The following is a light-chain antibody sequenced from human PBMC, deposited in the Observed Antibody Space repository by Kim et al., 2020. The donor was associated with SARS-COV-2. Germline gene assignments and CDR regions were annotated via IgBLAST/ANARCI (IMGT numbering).Light chain of an antibody. CDR1: QSVSSSY. Sequence: EIVLTQSPGTLSLSPGERATLSCRASQSVSSSYLAWYQQKPGQAPRLLIYGASSRATGVPDRFSGSGSGTDFTLTITRLEPEDFAVYYCQKYGNSPHTFGKGTKVDIK. V-gene: IGKV3-20*01. CDR2: GAS. J-gene: IGKJ1*01. CDR3: QKYGNSPHT.